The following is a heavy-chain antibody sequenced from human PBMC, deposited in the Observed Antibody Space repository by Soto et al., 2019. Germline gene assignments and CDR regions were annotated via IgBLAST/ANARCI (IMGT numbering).Heavy chain of an antibody. CDR2: IRDGGEST. D-gene: IGHD2-15*01. CDR3: APLVHCSGGSCHYDAFDI. CDR1: GFIFGNYM. V-gene: IGHV3-23*01. Sequence: EVQLLESGGGLVQPGESLRLSCAFSGFIFGNYMMTWVRQAPGKGLEWVSTIRDGGESTYYADSVKGRFTISRDTSKNTLYLQMDSLGVEDTAVYYCAPLVHCSGGSCHYDAFDIRGQGTMVTVSS. J-gene: IGHJ3*02.